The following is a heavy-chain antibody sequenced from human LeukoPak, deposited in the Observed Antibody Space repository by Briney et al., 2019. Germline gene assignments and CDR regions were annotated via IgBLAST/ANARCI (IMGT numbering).Heavy chain of an antibody. V-gene: IGHV1-2*02. D-gene: IGHD3-9*01. CDR2: INSDSGFT. Sequence: ASVRVSCKASGYTFTGYYMNWVRQAPGQGLEWMGWINSDSGFTKYAQKFQGRVTMTRDTSITTVYMDLTRLTSDDTAVYYCARNFDMKGFDPWGQGTLVTVSS. J-gene: IGHJ5*02. CDR1: GYTFTGYY. CDR3: ARNFDMKGFDP.